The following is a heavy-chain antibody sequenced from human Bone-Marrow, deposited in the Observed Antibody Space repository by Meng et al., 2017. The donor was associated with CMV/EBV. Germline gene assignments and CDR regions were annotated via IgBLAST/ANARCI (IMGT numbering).Heavy chain of an antibody. J-gene: IGHJ3*02. D-gene: IGHD3-22*01. CDR3: AKDQDYDSSGYGDAFDI. CDR2: IWYDGSNK. V-gene: IGHV3-33*06. CDR1: GFTSSSYG. Sequence: GESLKISCAASGFTSSSYGMHWVRQAPGKGLEWVAVIWYDGSNKYYADSVKGRFTISRDNSKNTLYLQMNSLRAEDTAVYYCAKDQDYDSSGYGDAFDIWGQGKMVNVAS.